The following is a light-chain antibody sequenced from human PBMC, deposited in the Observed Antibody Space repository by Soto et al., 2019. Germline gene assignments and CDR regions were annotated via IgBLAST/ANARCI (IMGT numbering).Light chain of an antibody. V-gene: IGKV3-15*01. CDR1: QSVSSN. CDR3: QQYNNWPPNT. Sequence: ETVMTQSPATLSVSPGARATLSCRASQSVSSNLAWYQQKPGLAPRLLIYGASTRATGIPARFSGSGSGTEFTLTISSLQSEDFALYYCQQYNNWPPNTFGQGTKLEIK. CDR2: GAS. J-gene: IGKJ2*01.